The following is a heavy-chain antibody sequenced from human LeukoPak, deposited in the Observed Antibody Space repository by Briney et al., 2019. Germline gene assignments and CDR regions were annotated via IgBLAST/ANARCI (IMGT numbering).Heavy chain of an antibody. D-gene: IGHD6-6*01. Sequence: PGGSLRLSCVASGITFTNYGIHWGRQAPGKGLQWMTSITRDGADKYYADSVKGRFNISRDNSKDTVYLQMNSLRVDDTGTYYCSAPFDYWGQGILVTVSP. CDR3: SAPFDY. J-gene: IGHJ4*02. CDR2: ITRDGADK. V-gene: IGHV3-30*03. CDR1: GITFTNYG.